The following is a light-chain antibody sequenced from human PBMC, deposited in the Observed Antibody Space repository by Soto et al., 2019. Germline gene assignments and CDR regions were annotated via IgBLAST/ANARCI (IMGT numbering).Light chain of an antibody. Sequence: DNQVTQSPSSLTAYVRDRVTVXXRTSQGIGTDLGWYRQKPGRAPEXVRYATSSLQRGVPSRFSGRGSDTDFTLTISSLQPEDFGTYYCQQSSRTPRTFGQGTKV. V-gene: IGKV1-39*01. CDR2: ATS. CDR1: QGIGTD. CDR3: QQSSRTPRT. J-gene: IGKJ1*01.